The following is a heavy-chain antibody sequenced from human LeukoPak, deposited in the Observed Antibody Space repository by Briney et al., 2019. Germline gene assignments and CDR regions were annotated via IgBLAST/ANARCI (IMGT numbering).Heavy chain of an antibody. J-gene: IGHJ4*02. D-gene: IGHD2-2*01. V-gene: IGHV1-8*02. Sequence: ASVKVSCKASGYTFTGYYMHWVRQATGQGLVWMGWMNPYSGNTGYAQKFQGRVTMTRNTSISTAYMELSSLRSEDTAVYYCARGGFPAAIWGQGTLVTVSS. CDR1: GYTFTGYY. CDR2: MNPYSGNT. CDR3: ARGGFPAAI.